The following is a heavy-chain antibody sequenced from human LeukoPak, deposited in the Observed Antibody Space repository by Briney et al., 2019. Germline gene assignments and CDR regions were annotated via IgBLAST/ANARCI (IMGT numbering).Heavy chain of an antibody. J-gene: IGHJ4*02. CDR2: ISYDGSNK. V-gene: IGHV3-30*03. D-gene: IGHD6-13*01. Sequence: GGSLRLSCAASGFTFSSYGMHWVRQAPGKGLEWVAVISYDGSNKYYADSVKGRFTISRDNSKNTLYLQMNSLKTEDTAVYYCTSAAAGMGGYFDYWGQGTLVTVSS. CDR3: TSAAAGMGGYFDY. CDR1: GFTFSSYG.